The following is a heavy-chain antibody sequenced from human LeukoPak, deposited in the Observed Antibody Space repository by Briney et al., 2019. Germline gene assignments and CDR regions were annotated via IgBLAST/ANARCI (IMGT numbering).Heavy chain of an antibody. CDR3: ARDPFP. V-gene: IGHV4-34*01. Sequence: SETLSLTCAVYGGSFSGYYWSWIRQPPGKGLEWIGEINHSGSTNYNPSLKSRVTISIDTSMKQFSLKLSSVTAADTAVYYCARDPFPWGQGTLVTVSS. CDR2: INHSGST. CDR1: GGSFSGYY. J-gene: IGHJ5*02.